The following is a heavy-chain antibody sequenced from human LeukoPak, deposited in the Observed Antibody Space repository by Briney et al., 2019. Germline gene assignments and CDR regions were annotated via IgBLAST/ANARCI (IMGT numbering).Heavy chain of an antibody. D-gene: IGHD1-26*01. V-gene: IGHV3-13*01. CDR2: IGTAGDT. CDR3: ARGWCSGSYFDY. J-gene: IGHJ4*02. Sequence: GGSLRLSCAASGFTFSSYDMHWVRQATGKGLEWVSAIGTAGDTYYPGSVKGRFTISRENAKNSLYLQMNSLRAGDTAVYYCARGWCSGSYFDYWGQGTLVTVSS. CDR1: GFTFSSYD.